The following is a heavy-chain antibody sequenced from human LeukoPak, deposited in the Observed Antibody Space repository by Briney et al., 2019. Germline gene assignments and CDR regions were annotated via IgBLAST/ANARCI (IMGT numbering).Heavy chain of an antibody. J-gene: IGHJ4*02. D-gene: IGHD2-2*01. CDR3: ARDGVVPAATVPDY. CDR1: GYTFTSYG. CDR2: ISAYNGNT. Sequence: ASVKVSCKASGYTFTSYGISWGRQAPGQGLEWMGWISAYNGNTNYAQKLQGRVTMTTDTSTSTAYMELRSLRSDDTAVYYCARDGVVPAATVPDYWSQGTLVTVSS. V-gene: IGHV1-18*01.